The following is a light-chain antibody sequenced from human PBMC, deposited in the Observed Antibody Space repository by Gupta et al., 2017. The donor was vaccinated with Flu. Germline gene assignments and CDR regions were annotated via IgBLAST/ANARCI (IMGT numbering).Light chain of an antibody. Sequence: SLGERVTISCKSSHNVLYSSNNQHYVAWYQQKPGQPPRLLIFWSSIRESGVPDRFRGSGSGTDFTLTISSLQAEDVAVYYCQQYYSSPITFGGGTKVEIK. V-gene: IGKV4-1*01. CDR2: WSS. CDR3: QQYYSSPIT. CDR1: HNVLYSSNNQHY. J-gene: IGKJ4*01.